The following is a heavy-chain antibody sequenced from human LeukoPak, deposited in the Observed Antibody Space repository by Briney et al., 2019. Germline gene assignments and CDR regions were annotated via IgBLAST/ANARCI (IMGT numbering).Heavy chain of an antibody. CDR3: ASVMAGTGGFYYYYMDV. CDR2: ISAYNGNT. CDR1: GYTFTSYG. V-gene: IGHV1-18*01. D-gene: IGHD6-19*01. J-gene: IGHJ6*03. Sequence: GASVKVSCKASGYTFTSYGISWVRQAPGQGLEWMGWISAYNGNTNYAQKLQGRVTMTTDTSTSTAYMELRSLRSEDTAVYYCASVMAGTGGFYYYYMDVWGKGTTVTVSS.